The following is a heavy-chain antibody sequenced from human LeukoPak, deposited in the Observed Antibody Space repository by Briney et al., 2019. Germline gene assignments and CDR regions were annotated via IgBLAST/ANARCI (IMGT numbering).Heavy chain of an antibody. CDR3: ASSPPTGTTWYFDL. V-gene: IGHV3-64*01. Sequence: GGSLRLSCAASGFTFSTYAMHWVRQAPGKGLEYVSGISSNGGSTYYANSVKGRFTISRDNSKNTLYLQMGSLRAEDMAVYYRASSPPTGTTWYFDLWGRGTLVTVSS. CDR1: GFTFSTYA. J-gene: IGHJ2*01. CDR2: ISSNGGST. D-gene: IGHD1-7*01.